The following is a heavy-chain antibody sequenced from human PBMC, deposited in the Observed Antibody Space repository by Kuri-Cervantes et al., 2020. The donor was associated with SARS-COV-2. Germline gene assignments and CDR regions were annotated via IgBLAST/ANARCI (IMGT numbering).Heavy chain of an antibody. V-gene: IGHV3-13*01. CDR3: ARPQGYCSGGSCPDAFDI. J-gene: IGHJ3*02. CDR2: IGTAGDT. D-gene: IGHD2-15*01. CDR1: GFTFSSYD. Sequence: GESLKISCAASGFTFSSYDMHWVRQATGKGLEWVSAIGTAGDTYYPGSVKGRFTISRDNSKNTLYLQMNSLRAEDTAVYYCARPQGYCSGGSCPDAFDIWGQGTMVTVSS.